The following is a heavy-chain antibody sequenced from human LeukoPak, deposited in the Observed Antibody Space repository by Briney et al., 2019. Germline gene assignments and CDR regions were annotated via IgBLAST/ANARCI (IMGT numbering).Heavy chain of an antibody. CDR1: GFTFSSYW. Sequence: GGSLRLSCAASGFTFSSYWMSWVRQAPGKGLEWVANIKKDGSPNYYVDSVKGRFTISKDNAKNSLYLQMNSLRAEDTAVYYCATENYGSLAGWGQGTLVTVSS. CDR2: IKKDGSPN. V-gene: IGHV3-7*01. D-gene: IGHD2-15*01. CDR3: ATENYGSLAG. J-gene: IGHJ4*02.